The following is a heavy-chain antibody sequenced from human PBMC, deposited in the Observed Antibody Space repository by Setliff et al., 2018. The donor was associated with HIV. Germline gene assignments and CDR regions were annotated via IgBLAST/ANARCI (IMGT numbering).Heavy chain of an antibody. Sequence: GGSLRLSCAASEFTFSSYSMNWVRQAPGTGLEWVASISSSGAHIFYAESLKGRFSVSRDNGRNFLYLQMSSLRADDTAIYYCARGARLQYFDWPSYALGVWGQGTTVTV. J-gene: IGHJ6*02. V-gene: IGHV3-21*06. CDR3: ARGARLQYFDWPSYALGV. D-gene: IGHD3-9*01. CDR1: EFTFSSYS. CDR2: ISSSGAHI.